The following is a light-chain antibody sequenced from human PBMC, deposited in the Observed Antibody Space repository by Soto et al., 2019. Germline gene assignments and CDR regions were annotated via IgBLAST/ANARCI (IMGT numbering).Light chain of an antibody. J-gene: IGKJ4*01. CDR3: QRGDVSLALV. CDR2: AAS. Sequence: DIQMTQSPSSLSASVGDRVTITCRASQIIGGSLNWYLHKPGNAPRVLIYAASTLYSGVPSRFRGSGSGTTFTLTISSLQPEDFGIYYCQRGDVSLALVFGGGTRVEIK. CDR1: QIIGGS. V-gene: IGKV1-39*02.